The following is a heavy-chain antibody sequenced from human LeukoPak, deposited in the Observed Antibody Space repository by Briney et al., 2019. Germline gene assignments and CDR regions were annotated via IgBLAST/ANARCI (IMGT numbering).Heavy chain of an antibody. CDR1: GYAFTSYG. CDR2: VSGYNGNT. D-gene: IGHD4-17*01. CDR3: ARVPGGDYEFSYYGMDV. Sequence: ASVKVSCKASGYAFTSYGISWVRQAPGRGLEWMGWVSGYNGNTKFVQRLQGRVTMTADTSTSTAYMELRNLRCDDTAVYYCARVPGGDYEFSYYGMDVWGQGTTVTVSS. J-gene: IGHJ6*02. V-gene: IGHV1-18*01.